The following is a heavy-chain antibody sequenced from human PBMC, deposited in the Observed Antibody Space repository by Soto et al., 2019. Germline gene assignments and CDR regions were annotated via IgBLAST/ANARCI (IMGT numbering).Heavy chain of an antibody. CDR3: AAGGPIHYDFWSGPP. CDR2: IVVGSGNT. CDR1: GFTFTSSA. Sequence: GASVKVSCKASGFTFTSSAVQWVRQARGQRLEWIGWIVVGSGNTNYAQKFQERVTITRDMSTSTAYMELSSLRPEDTAVYYCAAGGPIHYDFWSGPPWGQGTLVTVSS. D-gene: IGHD3-3*01. J-gene: IGHJ5*02. V-gene: IGHV1-58*01.